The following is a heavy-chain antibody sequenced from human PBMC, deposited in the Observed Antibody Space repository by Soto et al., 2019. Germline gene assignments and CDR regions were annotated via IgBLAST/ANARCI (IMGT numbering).Heavy chain of an antibody. J-gene: IGHJ6*02. CDR3: AREGRGVVVPGGMDV. V-gene: IGHV3-74*01. Sequence: EVQVVESGGGLVQPGGSLRLSCAVSGFTFSSYWMHWVRQAPGKGLVWVSRINSDGSSTSYADSVKGRFTISRDNAKNTLYLQMNSLRAEDTAVYYCAREGRGVVVPGGMDVWGQGTTVTVSS. CDR2: INSDGSST. D-gene: IGHD2-2*01. CDR1: GFTFSSYW.